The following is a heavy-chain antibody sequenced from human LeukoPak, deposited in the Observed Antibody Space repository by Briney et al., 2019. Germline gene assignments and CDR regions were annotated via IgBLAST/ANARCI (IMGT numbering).Heavy chain of an antibody. V-gene: IGHV1-69*04. J-gene: IGHJ4*02. Sequence: GSSVKVSCKASGGNFSSYVITWVRQAPGQGLERMGRIIPMLDIQNYAQKFQGRVTITADKSTSTAYMELSSLRSEDTAVYYCASERGATQYFDYWGQGTLVTVSS. CDR2: IIPMLDIQ. D-gene: IGHD3-10*01. CDR3: ASERGATQYFDY. CDR1: GGNFSSYV.